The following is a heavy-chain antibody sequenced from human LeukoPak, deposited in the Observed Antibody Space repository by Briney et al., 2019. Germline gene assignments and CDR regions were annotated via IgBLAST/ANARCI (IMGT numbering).Heavy chain of an antibody. CDR2: MNPNSGNT. J-gene: IGHJ1*01. CDR1: GYTFTSYD. CDR3: AVCYDSSGYYYVGYFQH. V-gene: IGHV1-8*01. D-gene: IGHD3-22*01. Sequence: ASVKVSCKASGYTFTSYDINWVRQAPGQGLEWMGWMNPNSGNTGYAQKFQGRVTMTRNTSISTAYMELSSLRSEDTAVYYCAVCYDSSGYYYVGYFQHWGQGTLVTVSS.